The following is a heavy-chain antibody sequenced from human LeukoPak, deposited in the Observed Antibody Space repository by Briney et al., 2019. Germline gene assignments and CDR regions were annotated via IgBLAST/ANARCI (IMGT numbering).Heavy chain of an antibody. V-gene: IGHV4-59*08. CDR1: GASIRSYY. CDR3: ARSYDTNNRQRFDY. Sequence: SEPLSLPSPVSGASIRSYYWSWFRRPPGKDREWIPYMYYSETPNYNPSLKSRVSMSGDTSRNQFSLKLNSVTAADTAVYYCARSYDTNNRQRFDYWGQGILVTVSP. D-gene: IGHD3-22*01. J-gene: IGHJ4*02. CDR2: MYYSETP.